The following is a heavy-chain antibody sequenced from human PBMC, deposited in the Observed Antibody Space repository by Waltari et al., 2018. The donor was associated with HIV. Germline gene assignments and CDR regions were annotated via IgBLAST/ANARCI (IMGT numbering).Heavy chain of an antibody. D-gene: IGHD3-10*01. CDR3: ARAGAGKDYYYYGMDV. CDR1: GGSFSGYY. CDR2: INHSGST. V-gene: IGHV4-34*01. Sequence: QVQLQQWGAGLLKPSETLSLTCAVYGGSFSGYYWSWIRQPPGKGLEWIGEINHSGSTHYNPSLKSRVTISVDTSKNQFSLKLSSVTAADTAVYYCARAGAGKDYYYYGMDVWGQGTTVTVSS. J-gene: IGHJ6*02.